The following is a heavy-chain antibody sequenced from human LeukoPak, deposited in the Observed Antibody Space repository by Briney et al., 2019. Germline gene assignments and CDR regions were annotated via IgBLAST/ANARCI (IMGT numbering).Heavy chain of an antibody. Sequence: TLSLICTVSGRSICSCNEYWSWIRQPAGKGLEWIERSYTNGHTNYNPSLKSRVTISVHLSKNQFSLKLSSVTAADTAVYYCARELPPNYYDSSGYYKWGQGTLVTVS. CDR3: ARELPPNYYDSSGYYK. V-gene: IGHV4-61*02. CDR2: SYTNGHT. CDR1: GRSICSCNEY. D-gene: IGHD3-22*01. J-gene: IGHJ4*02.